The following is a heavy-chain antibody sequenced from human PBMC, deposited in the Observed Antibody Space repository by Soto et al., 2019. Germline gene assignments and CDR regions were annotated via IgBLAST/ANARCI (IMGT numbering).Heavy chain of an antibody. Sequence: QVQLQESGPGLVKPSETLSLTCTVSGGSISSYYWSWIRQPPGKGLEWIGYIFYTGSTNYDSSLKCRVTVSVDTSKNPFSLKMSSVTAAVTAVYYCARRYGSAFDIWGHGTMVSVSS. CDR2: IFYTGST. V-gene: IGHV4-59*01. CDR3: ARRYGSAFDI. D-gene: IGHD4-17*01. CDR1: GGSISSYY. J-gene: IGHJ3*02.